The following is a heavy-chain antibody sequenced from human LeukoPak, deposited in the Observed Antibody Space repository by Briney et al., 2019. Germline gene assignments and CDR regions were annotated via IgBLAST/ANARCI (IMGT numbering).Heavy chain of an antibody. J-gene: IGHJ4*02. D-gene: IGHD3-10*01. V-gene: IGHV1-8*02. CDR1: GYTFTSYD. CDR2: MNPNSGNT. CDR3: ARGGVDYYGSGTYYLMYYFDY. Sequence: ASVKVSCKASGYTFTSYDINWVRQATGQGLGWMGWMNPNSGNTGYAQKFQGRVTMTTDTSTSTAYMELRSLRSDDTAVYFCARGGVDYYGSGTYYLMYYFDYWGQGALVTVSS.